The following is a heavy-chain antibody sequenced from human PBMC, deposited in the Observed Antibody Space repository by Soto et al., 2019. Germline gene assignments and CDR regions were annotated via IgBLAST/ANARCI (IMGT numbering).Heavy chain of an antibody. J-gene: IGHJ3*02. D-gene: IGHD3-9*01. Sequence: PGGSLRLSCAASGFTFSSYAMSWVRQAPGKGLEWVSAISGSGGSTYYANSVKGRFTISRDNSKNTLYLQMNSLRAEDTAVYYCAKDARGLRYFGLHPDAFDIWGQGTMVTVSS. V-gene: IGHV3-23*01. CDR1: GFTFSSYA. CDR3: AKDARGLRYFGLHPDAFDI. CDR2: ISGSGGST.